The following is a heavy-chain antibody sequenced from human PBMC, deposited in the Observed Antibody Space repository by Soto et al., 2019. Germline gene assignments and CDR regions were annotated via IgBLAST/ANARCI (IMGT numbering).Heavy chain of an antibody. D-gene: IGHD6-19*01. Sequence: EVQLVESGGGLVQPGGSLRLSCAASGFTVSSNYMSWVRQVPGKGLEWVSVIYSGGSTYYADSVKGRFTISRDNSKNTLYLQMNSLRAEDTAVYYCARADSSGWSHFDYWGQGTLVTVSS. CDR2: IYSGGST. CDR3: ARADSSGWSHFDY. CDR1: GFTVSSNY. V-gene: IGHV3-66*01. J-gene: IGHJ4*02.